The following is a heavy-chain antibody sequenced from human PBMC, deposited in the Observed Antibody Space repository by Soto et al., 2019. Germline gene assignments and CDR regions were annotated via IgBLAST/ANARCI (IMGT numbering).Heavy chain of an antibody. CDR2: ISYGGSNK. D-gene: IGHD3-22*01. Sequence: GGSLRLSCAASGFTFSSYGMHWVRQAPGKGLEWVAVISYGGSNKYYADSVKGRFTISRDNSKNTLYPQMDSLRAEDTAVYYCARDHYSDTKGSQPDYWGQGTLVTVSS. CDR1: GFTFSSYG. J-gene: IGHJ4*02. V-gene: IGHV3-30*03. CDR3: ARDHYSDTKGSQPDY.